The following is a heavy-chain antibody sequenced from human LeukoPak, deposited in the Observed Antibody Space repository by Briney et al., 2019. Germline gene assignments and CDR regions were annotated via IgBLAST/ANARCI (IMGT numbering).Heavy chain of an antibody. V-gene: IGHV3-53*01. CDR3: ARDSTGASV. J-gene: IGHJ6*04. CDR1: GFTISNNY. Sequence: GGSLRLSCAASGFTISNNYVSWVCQGPGQGPEWISAVYSGGDTYCIESVRGRFTISRDNSKNTIHLQMNGLTPEDTAIYYCARDSTGASVWGKGTTVTVSS. D-gene: IGHD1-14*01. CDR2: VYSGGDT.